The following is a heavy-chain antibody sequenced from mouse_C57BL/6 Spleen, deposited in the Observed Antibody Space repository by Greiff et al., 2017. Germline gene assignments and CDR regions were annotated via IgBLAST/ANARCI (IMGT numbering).Heavy chain of an antibody. CDR1: GYTFTDYY. V-gene: IGHV1-76*01. Sequence: VKLVESGAELVRPGASVKLSCKASGYTFTDYYINWVKQRPGQGLEWIARIYPGSGNTYYTEKFKGKATLTAEKSSSTAYMQLSSLTSEDSAVYFCARERRYFDYWGQGTTLTVSS. J-gene: IGHJ2*01. CDR3: ARERRYFDY. CDR2: IYPGSGNT.